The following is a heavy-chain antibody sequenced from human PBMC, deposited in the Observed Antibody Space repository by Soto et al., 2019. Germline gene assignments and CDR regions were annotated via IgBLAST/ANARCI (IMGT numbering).Heavy chain of an antibody. CDR1: GASITSSY. CDR3: ARYARTPDF. CDR2: IYYTGDT. D-gene: IGHD2-2*01. Sequence: QVQLQESGPGLVKPSETLSLTCTVSGASITSSYWTWFRQPPGQGLESIGYIYYTGDTNTNPSLKSRVTISIDTYNNHFSLKLSSVTAADTAVYYCARYARTPDFWGQGTLVTVSS. J-gene: IGHJ4*02. V-gene: IGHV4-59*01.